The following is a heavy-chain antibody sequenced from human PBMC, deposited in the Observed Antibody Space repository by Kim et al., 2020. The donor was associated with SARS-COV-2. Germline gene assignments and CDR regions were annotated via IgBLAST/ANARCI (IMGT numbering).Heavy chain of an antibody. V-gene: IGHV3-33*01. CDR3: ARDVSAYTAMVDY. J-gene: IGHJ4*02. Sequence: YYAGSVKERFTITSDNTETTLYRHMGSLRAEDTAVYYCARDVSAYTAMVDYWGQGTLVTVSS. D-gene: IGHD5-18*01.